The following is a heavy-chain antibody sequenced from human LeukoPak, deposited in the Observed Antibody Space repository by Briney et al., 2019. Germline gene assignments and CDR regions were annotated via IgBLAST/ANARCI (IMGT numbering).Heavy chain of an antibody. D-gene: IGHD3-3*01. Sequence: GGSLRLSCEVSGFSFKHYWMIWVRQAPGQGLEWVANIKGDGSQKSYVDSVKGRFTISRDNAEKSLSLQMNSLRVEDTALYYCATYDLPPDGMGVWGHGTSVTVSS. CDR1: GFSFKHYW. J-gene: IGHJ6*02. CDR3: ATYDLPPDGMGV. CDR2: IKGDGSQK. V-gene: IGHV3-7*01.